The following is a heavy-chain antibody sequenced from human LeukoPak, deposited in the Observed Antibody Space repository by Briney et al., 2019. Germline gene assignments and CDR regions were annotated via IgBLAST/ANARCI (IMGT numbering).Heavy chain of an antibody. D-gene: IGHD2-15*01. CDR1: GFTLSSYA. CDR2: ISTSSIYI. V-gene: IGHV3-21*01. CDR3: ARGADGVSSNSRGWFDP. J-gene: IGHJ5*02. Sequence: GGSLRLSCAASGFTLSSYAMNWVRQAPGKGLERVSSISTSSIYIYYADSLKGRFTISRDNARNSLYLQMHSLRAEDTAVYYCARGADGVSSNSRGWFDPWGQGTLVTVSS.